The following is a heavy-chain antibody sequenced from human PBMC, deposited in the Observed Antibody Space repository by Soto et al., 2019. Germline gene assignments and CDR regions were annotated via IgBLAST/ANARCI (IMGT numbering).Heavy chain of an antibody. V-gene: IGHV4-30-4*01. Sequence: QVQLQESGPGLVKPSQTLSLTCTVSGGSISSGDYYWSWIRQPPGKGLEWIGYIYYSGSTYYNPSLKSRVTISVDTSKNQFSLKLSSVTASDTAVYYCARGRLTIFGVVIPYNWFDHWGQGTLVTVSS. D-gene: IGHD3-3*01. J-gene: IGHJ5*02. CDR2: IYYSGST. CDR1: GGSISSGDYY. CDR3: ARGRLTIFGVVIPYNWFDH.